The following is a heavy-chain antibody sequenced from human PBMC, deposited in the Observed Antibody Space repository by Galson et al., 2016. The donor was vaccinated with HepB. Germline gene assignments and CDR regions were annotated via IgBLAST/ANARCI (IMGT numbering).Heavy chain of an antibody. V-gene: IGHV3-53*01. D-gene: IGHD6-13*01. CDR3: AGETGIANGIDV. CDR1: GIAINSMF. J-gene: IGHJ6*02. CDR2: FHGADSI. Sequence: SLRLSCAASGIAINSMFMNWVRQAPGKGLEWVAVFHGADSIYYADPVRGRFTISRDTPKNMVFLQMNSLRAEDAAVYYCAGETGIANGIDVWGQGTTVAVSS.